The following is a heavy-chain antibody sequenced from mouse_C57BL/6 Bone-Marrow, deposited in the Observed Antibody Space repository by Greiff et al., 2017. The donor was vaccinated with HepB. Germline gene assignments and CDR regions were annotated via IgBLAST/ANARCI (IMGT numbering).Heavy chain of an antibody. V-gene: IGHV1-76*01. CDR1: GYTFTDYY. J-gene: IGHJ1*03. CDR2: IYPGSGNT. D-gene: IGHD2-3*01. Sequence: QVQLQQSGAELVRPGASVKLSCKASGYTFTDYYINWVKQRPGQGLEWIARIYPGSGNTYYNEKFKGKATLTAEKSSSTAYMQLSSLTSEDSAVYFCARYPTDGYYWYFDVWGTGTTVTVSS. CDR3: ARYPTDGYYWYFDV.